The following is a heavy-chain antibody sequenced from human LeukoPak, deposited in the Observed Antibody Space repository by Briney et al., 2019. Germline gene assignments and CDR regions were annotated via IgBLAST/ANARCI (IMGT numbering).Heavy chain of an antibody. CDR3: ARSTAEYSSSLWFDP. Sequence: SETLSLTCTVSGGSISSYYWSWIRQPPGKGLEWIGYIYYSGSTNYNPSLKSRVTISVDTSKNQFSLKLSSVTAADTAVYYCARSTAEYSSSLWFDPWGQGILVTVSS. CDR1: GGSISSYY. V-gene: IGHV4-59*01. J-gene: IGHJ5*02. D-gene: IGHD6-6*01. CDR2: IYYSGST.